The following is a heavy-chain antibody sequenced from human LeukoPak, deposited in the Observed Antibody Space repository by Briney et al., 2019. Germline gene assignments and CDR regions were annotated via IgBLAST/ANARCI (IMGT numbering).Heavy chain of an antibody. Sequence: SETLSLTCTVSGGSISSYYWSWIRQPAGKGLEWIGRIYTSGSTNYNPSLKSRVTMSVDTSKNQFSLKLSSVTAADTAVYYCARGVTYYYDSSGYTSNAFDIWGQGTMVTVSS. CDR1: GGSISSYY. CDR3: ARGVTYYYDSSGYTSNAFDI. D-gene: IGHD3-22*01. V-gene: IGHV4-4*07. CDR2: IYTSGST. J-gene: IGHJ3*02.